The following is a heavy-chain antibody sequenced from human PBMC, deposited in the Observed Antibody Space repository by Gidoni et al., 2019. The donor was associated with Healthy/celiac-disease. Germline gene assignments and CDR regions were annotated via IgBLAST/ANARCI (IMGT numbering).Heavy chain of an antibody. J-gene: IGHJ4*02. CDR2: ISGIGGST. D-gene: IGHD4-17*01. V-gene: IGHV3-23*01. Sequence: EVQLLESGGGLVQPGGPLRLSCAASAFTFCSYAMGWVRQAPGKGLDWVSAISGIGGSTYYADSVKGRFTISRDNSKNTLYLQMNSLRAEDTAVYYCAKEDYGGNSGAYFDYWGQGTLVTVSS. CDR1: AFTFCSYA. CDR3: AKEDYGGNSGAYFDY.